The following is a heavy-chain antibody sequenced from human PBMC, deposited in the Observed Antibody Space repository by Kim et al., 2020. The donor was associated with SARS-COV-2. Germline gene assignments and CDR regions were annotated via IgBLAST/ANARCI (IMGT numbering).Heavy chain of an antibody. D-gene: IGHD5-12*01. CDR2: IYWDDDK. CDR3: ARVRDGYNRLTFFPFDY. CDR1: GFSLSTSGVG. J-gene: IGHJ4*02. V-gene: IGHV2-5*02. Sequence: SGPTLVNPTQTLTLTCTFSGFSLSTSGVGVGWIRQPPGKALEWLALIYWDDDKRYSPSLKSRLTITKDTSKNQVVLTMTNMDPVDTATYYCARVRDGYNRLTFFPFDYWGQGTLVTVSS.